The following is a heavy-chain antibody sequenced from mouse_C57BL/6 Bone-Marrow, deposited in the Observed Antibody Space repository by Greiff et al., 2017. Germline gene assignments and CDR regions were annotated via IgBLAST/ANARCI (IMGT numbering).Heavy chain of an antibody. CDR1: GYTFTSYW. J-gene: IGHJ4*01. Sequence: VQLKQSGTVLARPGASVTMSCKTSGYTFTSYWMHWVKQRPGQGLEWIGAIYPGNSDTSYNQKFKGKAKLTADTSASTAYMELSSLTTEDSAVYYCTIYPGDYWGQGTSVTVSS. D-gene: IGHD2-1*01. CDR2: IYPGNSDT. CDR3: TIYPGDY. V-gene: IGHV1-5*01.